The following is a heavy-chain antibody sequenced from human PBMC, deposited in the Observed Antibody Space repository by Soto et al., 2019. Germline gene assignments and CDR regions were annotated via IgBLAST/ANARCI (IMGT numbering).Heavy chain of an antibody. D-gene: IGHD3-3*01. Sequence: GGSLRLSCAASGFTVSSNYMSWVRQAPGKGLEWVSVIYSGGSTYYADSVKGRFTISRDNSKNTLYLQMNSLRAEDTAVYYCAKDRHPDGIWSFVFWGQGTLVTASS. J-gene: IGHJ4*02. CDR3: AKDRHPDGIWSFVF. CDR2: IYSGGST. CDR1: GFTVSSNY. V-gene: IGHV3-53*01.